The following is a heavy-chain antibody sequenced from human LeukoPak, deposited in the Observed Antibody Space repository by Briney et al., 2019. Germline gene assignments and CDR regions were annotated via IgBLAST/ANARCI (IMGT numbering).Heavy chain of an antibody. Sequence: PGGSLRLSCAASGFSFDDYVMRWVRQAPGKGLEWVSLISWDGGSTYYADSVKGRFTISRDNSKNSLYLQMNSLRAEDTALYYCAKDIRGSTSWYGLDYWGQGTLVTVSS. CDR2: ISWDGGST. CDR1: GFSFDDYV. V-gene: IGHV3-43D*03. D-gene: IGHD6-13*01. CDR3: AKDIRGSTSWYGLDY. J-gene: IGHJ4*02.